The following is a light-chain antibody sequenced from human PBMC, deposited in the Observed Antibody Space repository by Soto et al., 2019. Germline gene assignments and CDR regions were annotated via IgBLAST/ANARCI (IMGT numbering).Light chain of an antibody. CDR2: AAS. Sequence: DIQMTQSPSSVSASVGDRVTITCRASQSISSYLNWYQQKPGKAPKLLIYAASSLQSGVPSRFSGSGSGTDFTLTITSLEPEDFAFYYCHQRQRWPRTFGQGTKVDIK. CDR3: HQRQRWPRT. V-gene: IGKV1-39*01. CDR1: QSISSY. J-gene: IGKJ1*01.